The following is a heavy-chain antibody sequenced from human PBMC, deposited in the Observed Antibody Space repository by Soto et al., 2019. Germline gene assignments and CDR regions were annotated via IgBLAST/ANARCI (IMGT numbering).Heavy chain of an antibody. V-gene: IGHV3-7*04. Sequence: ESGGDLVQPGGSLRLTCVVSGLNFNNAWMNWVRQAPGKGLEWVANINPDGSAEGYVHSVRGRFTISRDNAKNSLYLQMNHLRADDTAVFYCGREKWRQPDYWGQGTLVTVSS. CDR2: INPDGSAE. D-gene: IGHD1-1*01. J-gene: IGHJ4*02. CDR3: GREKWRQPDY. CDR1: GLNFNNAW.